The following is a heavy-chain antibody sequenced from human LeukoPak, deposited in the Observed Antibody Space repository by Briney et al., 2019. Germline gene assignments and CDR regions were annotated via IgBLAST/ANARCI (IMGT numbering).Heavy chain of an antibody. V-gene: IGHV1-18*01. J-gene: IGHJ6*02. CDR1: GYTFTSYG. CDR3: ARFSSTSDNYYYYGMDV. D-gene: IGHD2-2*01. Sequence: VASVKVSCKASGYTFTSYGISWVRQAPGQGLEWMGWISAYNGNTNYAQKLQGRVTMTTDTSTSTAYTELRSLRSDDTAVYYCARFSSTSDNYYYYGMDVWGQGTTVTVSS. CDR2: ISAYNGNT.